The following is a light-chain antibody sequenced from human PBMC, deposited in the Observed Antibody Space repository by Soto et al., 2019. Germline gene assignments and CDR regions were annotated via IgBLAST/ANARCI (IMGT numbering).Light chain of an antibody. CDR2: GAS. J-gene: IGKJ5*01. Sequence: MMMPQSPATLSVSPGESFTLSCRVSQSVDSNFAWYQQRPGQAPRLLIYGASTRATDVPARFSASGSGTDFTLTISSLQSEDFVVYYCQQYNTWPITFGQGTRLENK. CDR1: QSVDSN. CDR3: QQYNTWPIT. V-gene: IGKV3-15*01.